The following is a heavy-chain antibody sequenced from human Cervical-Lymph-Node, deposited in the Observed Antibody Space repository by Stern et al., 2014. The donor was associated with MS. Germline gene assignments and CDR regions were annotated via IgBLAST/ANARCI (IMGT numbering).Heavy chain of an antibody. CDR2: INPSGGST. J-gene: IGHJ6*02. V-gene: IGHV1-46*01. CDR3: AREVAGHRLGMMDV. Sequence: QVQLVQSGAEVKKPGASVQASCKASGYTFTSSYMHWVRQAPGQGLERMGRINPSGGSTRYAQKFQGRVTMTRDTSTSTVYMELSSLRSEDTAVYYCAREVAGHRLGMMDVWGQGTTVTVSS. D-gene: IGHD6-19*01. CDR1: GYTFTSSY.